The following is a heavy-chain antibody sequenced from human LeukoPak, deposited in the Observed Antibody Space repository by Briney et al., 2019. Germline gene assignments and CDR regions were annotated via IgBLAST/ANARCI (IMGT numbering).Heavy chain of an antibody. Sequence: GGSLRLSCAAPGFTFSSYWMNWARQAPGKGLEWVASINHNGNVNYYVGSVKGRFTISRDNAKNSLYLQMSNLRAEDTAVYFCARFEVNHEDSSSFYYFDHWGQGTLVTVSS. V-gene: IGHV3-7*03. CDR1: GFTFSSYW. D-gene: IGHD3-22*01. CDR2: INHNGNVN. CDR3: ARFEVNHEDSSSFYYFDH. J-gene: IGHJ4*02.